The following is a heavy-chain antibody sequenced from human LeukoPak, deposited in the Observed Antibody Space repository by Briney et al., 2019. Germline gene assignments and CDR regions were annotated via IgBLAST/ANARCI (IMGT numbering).Heavy chain of an antibody. Sequence: GGSLRLSCAASGFTFSSYSMNWVRQAPGKGLEWVSYISSSSSTIYYADSVKGRFTISRDNAKNTLYLQMNSLRAEDTAVYYCARARIAVAGTHYYYYMDVWGKGTTVTVSS. D-gene: IGHD6-19*01. J-gene: IGHJ6*03. V-gene: IGHV3-48*04. CDR3: ARARIAVAGTHYYYYMDV. CDR2: ISSSSSTI. CDR1: GFTFSSYS.